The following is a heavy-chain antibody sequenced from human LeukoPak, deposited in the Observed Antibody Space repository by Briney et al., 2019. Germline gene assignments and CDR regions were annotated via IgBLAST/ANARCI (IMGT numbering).Heavy chain of an antibody. V-gene: IGHV3-23*01. J-gene: IGHJ5*02. D-gene: IGHD6-19*01. CDR1: GFTFSSYA. Sequence: GGSLSLSCAASGFTFSSYAMGWVRQAPGKGLEWVSAISGSGGSTYYADSVKGRFTISRDNSKNTLYLQMNSLRAEDTAVYDCAKDRGSIAVAGTFVSWFDPWGQGTLVTVSS. CDR2: ISGSGGST. CDR3: AKDRGSIAVAGTFVSWFDP.